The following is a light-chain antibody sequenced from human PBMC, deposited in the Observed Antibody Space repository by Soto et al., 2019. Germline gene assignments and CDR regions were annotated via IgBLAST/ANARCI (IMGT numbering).Light chain of an antibody. CDR3: CSYAGTYAVV. V-gene: IGLV2-11*01. CDR1: SSDVGGYNF. CDR2: DVT. Sequence: QSALTQPRSVSGSPGQLVTVSCTGTSSDVGGYNFVSWFQQHPGKAPKLIIYDVTERPSGVPDRFSGSKSGNTASLTISGLQAEDEADYYCCSYAGTYAVVFGGGTKLTVL. J-gene: IGLJ2*01.